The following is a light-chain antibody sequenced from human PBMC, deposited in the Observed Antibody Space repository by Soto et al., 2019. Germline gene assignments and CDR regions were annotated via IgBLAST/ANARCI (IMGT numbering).Light chain of an antibody. CDR3: QQYGSTPPVT. J-gene: IGKJ4*01. V-gene: IGKV3-20*01. Sequence: EIVLTQSSGTLSLSPGERATLSCRASQSVSSDYLSWYQQKPGQPPRLLIYGASYRATGIPDRFSGGGSGTDFTLIISILEAEDFAVYYCQQYGSTPPVTFGGGTKVEIK. CDR2: GAS. CDR1: QSVSSDY.